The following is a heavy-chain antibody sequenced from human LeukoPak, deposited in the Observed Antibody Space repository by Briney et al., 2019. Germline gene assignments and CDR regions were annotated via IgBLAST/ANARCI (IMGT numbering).Heavy chain of an antibody. CDR2: IMSIFGSP. Sequence: SVKVSCKASGGTFSNYAINWVRQAPGQGLEWMGGIMSIFGSPKYAQKFQGRVTITADESTNTAYIELSSLTSDDTAVYYCATVRAVALQNWFDPWGQGTLVTVSS. D-gene: IGHD6-19*01. CDR1: GGTFSNYA. V-gene: IGHV1-69*01. J-gene: IGHJ5*02. CDR3: ATVRAVALQNWFDP.